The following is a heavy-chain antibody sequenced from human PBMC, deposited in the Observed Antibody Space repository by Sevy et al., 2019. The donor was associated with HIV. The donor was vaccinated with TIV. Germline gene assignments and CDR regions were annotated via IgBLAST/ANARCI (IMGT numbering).Heavy chain of an antibody. J-gene: IGHJ3*02. V-gene: IGHV3-7*01. D-gene: IGHD3-16*01. CDR3: ARAGGWGNINHSNQILDI. Sequence: GGSLRLSCAASEFIFTGYWMNWVRQAPGKGLEWVANIDQDGSDKRYVDSVRGRFTISRDNANNFLYLQMSRLRADDTAVYYCARAGGWGNINHSNQILDIWGHGTKATVSS. CDR2: IDQDGSDK. CDR1: EFIFTGYW.